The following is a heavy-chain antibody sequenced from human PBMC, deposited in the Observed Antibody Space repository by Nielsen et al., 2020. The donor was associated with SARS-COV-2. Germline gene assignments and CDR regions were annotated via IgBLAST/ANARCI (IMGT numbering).Heavy chain of an antibody. CDR2: INPSGGST. Sequence: ASVKVSCKASGYTFTSYYMHWVRQAPGQGLEWMGIINPSGGSTSYAQKFQGRVTMTRDTSTSTVYMELSSLRSEDTAEYYCARSRRPHYSSGRPDYWGQGTLVTVSS. J-gene: IGHJ4*02. CDR1: GYTFTSYY. D-gene: IGHD6-19*01. V-gene: IGHV1-46*01. CDR3: ARSRRPHYSSGRPDY.